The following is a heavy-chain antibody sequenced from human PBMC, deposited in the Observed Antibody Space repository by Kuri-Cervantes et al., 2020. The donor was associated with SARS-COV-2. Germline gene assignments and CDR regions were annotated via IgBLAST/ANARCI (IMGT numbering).Heavy chain of an antibody. J-gene: IGHJ5*02. CDR1: GGSISSGDYY. V-gene: IGHV4-30-4*08. Sequence: LRPSGPLSGGSISSGDYYRSWIRQPPGKGLEWIGYIYYSGSTYYNPSLKSRVTISVDTSKNQFSLKLSSVTAADTAVYYCARGLVSSYNWFDPWGQGTLVTVSS. D-gene: IGHD6-13*01. CDR3: ARGLVSSYNWFDP. CDR2: IYYSGST.